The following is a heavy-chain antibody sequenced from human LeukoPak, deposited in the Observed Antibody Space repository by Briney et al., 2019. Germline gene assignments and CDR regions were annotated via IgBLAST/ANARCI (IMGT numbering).Heavy chain of an antibody. Sequence: GSLRLSCAASGFTVSSNYMTWIRQPPGKGLEWIGSIYYSGSTYYNASLKSRVTISVDTSKNQFSLNLSSVTAADTAVYYCARPATYYYGCFDYWGQGTLVTVSS. CDR1: GFTVSSNY. CDR3: ARPATYYYGCFDY. J-gene: IGHJ4*02. CDR2: IYYSGST. D-gene: IGHD3-22*01. V-gene: IGHV4-39*01.